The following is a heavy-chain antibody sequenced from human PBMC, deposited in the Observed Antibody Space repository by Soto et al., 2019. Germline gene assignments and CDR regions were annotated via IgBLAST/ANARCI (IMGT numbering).Heavy chain of an antibody. Sequence: VRLCSPGLGLRNPGAPGKLPSGTPGTPSTLYNIPWVGKAPGQGFEWLAIINPASGSTNYAQDFLGRVTLTMDTSTTTVYMELSGLRAEDTAIFYCARDLAAGDHWGQGTLVTVSS. D-gene: IGHD6-25*01. J-gene: IGHJ4*02. V-gene: IGHV1-46*01. CDR3: ARDLAAGDH. CDR2: INPASGST. CDR1: GTPSTLYN.